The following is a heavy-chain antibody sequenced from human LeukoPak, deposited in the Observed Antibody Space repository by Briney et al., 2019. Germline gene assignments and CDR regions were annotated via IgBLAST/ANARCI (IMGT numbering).Heavy chain of an antibody. Sequence: ASVKVSCKASGYTFTGYYMHWVRQAPGQGLEWMGWINPNSGGTNYAQKFQGRVTMTRDTSISTAYMELSRLRSDDTAVYYCARDYGSEGAFDIWSQGTMVTVSS. V-gene: IGHV1-2*02. CDR1: GYTFTGYY. D-gene: IGHD3-10*01. J-gene: IGHJ3*02. CDR2: INPNSGGT. CDR3: ARDYGSEGAFDI.